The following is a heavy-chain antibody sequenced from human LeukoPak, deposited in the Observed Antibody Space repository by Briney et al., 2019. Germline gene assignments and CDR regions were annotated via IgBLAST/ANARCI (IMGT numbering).Heavy chain of an antibody. Sequence: SETLSLTCTVSGGSISSYHWSWIRQPPGKGLEWIGYIYYSGSTNYNPSLKSRVTISVDTSKNQFSLKLSSVIAADTAVYYCARGTYCSGGSCYGIYYMDVWGKGTTVTVSS. CDR1: GGSISSYH. J-gene: IGHJ6*03. V-gene: IGHV4-59*01. CDR2: IYYSGST. CDR3: ARGTYCSGGSCYGIYYMDV. D-gene: IGHD2-15*01.